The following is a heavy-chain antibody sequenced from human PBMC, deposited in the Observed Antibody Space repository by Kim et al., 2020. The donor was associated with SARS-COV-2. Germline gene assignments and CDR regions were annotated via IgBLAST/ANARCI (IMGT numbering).Heavy chain of an antibody. CDR1: GYIFSSYW. CDR2: IYIGDSDT. Sequence: GESLKISCKGSGYIFSSYWIAWVRQMPGKGLEWMGIIYIGDSDTRYSPSFQGQVTFSADKSISTAYLQWNSLKASDTAMYYCARPPDIAAEPIDYWGQGTLVTVSS. CDR3: ARPPDIAAEPIDY. V-gene: IGHV5-51*01. J-gene: IGHJ4*02. D-gene: IGHD6-13*01.